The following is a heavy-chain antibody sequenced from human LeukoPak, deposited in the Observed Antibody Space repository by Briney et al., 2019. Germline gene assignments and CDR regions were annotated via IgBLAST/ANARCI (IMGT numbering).Heavy chain of an antibody. CDR1: GYTFTGYY. CDR2: INPNSGGT. J-gene: IGHJ4*02. D-gene: IGHD6-19*01. V-gene: IGHV1-2*06. Sequence: ASVKVSCKASGYTFTGYYMHWVRQAPGQGLEWMGRINPNSGGTNYAQKFQGRVTMTRDTSISTAYMELSRLRSDDTAVYYCARVVLPYSSGFTLGYWGQGTLVTLSS. CDR3: ARVVLPYSSGFTLGY.